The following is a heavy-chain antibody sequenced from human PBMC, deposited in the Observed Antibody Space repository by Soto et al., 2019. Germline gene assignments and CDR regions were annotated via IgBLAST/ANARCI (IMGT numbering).Heavy chain of an antibody. J-gene: IGHJ6*03. CDR1: GCTVISNY. CDR2: IYSGGSA. CDR3: ASLQGYYYMDV. V-gene: IGHV3-66*01. Sequence: GGSLRLSCAASGCTVISNYMSWVRQAPGKGLEWVSVIYSGGSAYYADSVKGRFTISRDNSKNTLYLQMNSLRAEDTAVYYCASLQGYYYMDVWGKGTTVTVSS.